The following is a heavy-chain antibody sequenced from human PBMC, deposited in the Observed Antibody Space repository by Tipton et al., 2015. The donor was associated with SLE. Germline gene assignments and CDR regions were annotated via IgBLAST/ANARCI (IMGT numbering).Heavy chain of an antibody. Sequence: LRLSCTVSGGSISSGGYYWSWIRQPAGKGLEWIGRIYTSGSTNYNPSPKSRVTISVDTSKNQFSLKLSSVTAADTAVYYCARDLTGLGFDYWGQGTLVTVSS. CDR3: ARDLTGLGFDY. D-gene: IGHD1-20*01. J-gene: IGHJ4*02. V-gene: IGHV4-61*02. CDR1: GGSISSGGYY. CDR2: IYTSGST.